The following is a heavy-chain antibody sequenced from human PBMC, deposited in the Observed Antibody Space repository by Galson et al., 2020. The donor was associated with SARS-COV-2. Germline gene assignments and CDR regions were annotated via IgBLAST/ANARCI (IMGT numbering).Heavy chain of an antibody. V-gene: IGHV3-7*01. J-gene: IGHJ3*02. Sequence: GGSLRLSCAASGYTFSSYWMSWVRQAPGKGLEWVANIKQDGSEKYYVDSVKGRFTISRDNAKNSLYLQMNSLRAEDTAVYYCARDDAYCGGDCYSYDAFDIWGQGTMVTVSS. D-gene: IGHD2-21*01. CDR1: GYTFSSYW. CDR3: ARDDAYCGGDCYSYDAFDI. CDR2: IKQDGSEK.